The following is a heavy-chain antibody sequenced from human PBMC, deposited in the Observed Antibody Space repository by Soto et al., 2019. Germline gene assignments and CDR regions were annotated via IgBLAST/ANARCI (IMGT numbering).Heavy chain of an antibody. Sequence: SETLSLTCTVSGGSISSSSYYWGWIRQPPGKGLEWIESIYYSGSTYYNPSLKSRVTISVDTSKNQFSLKLSSVTAADTAVYYCASEDCSGGSCYSNLVSWFDPWGKGTLVTISS. CDR3: ASEDCSGGSCYSNLVSWFDP. CDR2: IYYSGST. CDR1: GGSISSSSYY. V-gene: IGHV4-39*01. J-gene: IGHJ5*02. D-gene: IGHD2-15*01.